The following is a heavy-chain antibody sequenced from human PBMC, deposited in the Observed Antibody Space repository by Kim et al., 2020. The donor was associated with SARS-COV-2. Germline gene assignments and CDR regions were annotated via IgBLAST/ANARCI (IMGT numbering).Heavy chain of an antibody. Sequence: IGKEYVDSVRGPFTIAQDNAKNSLYLQMNSLRAEDTTVYYGARGRYRFGLWGQGTLVTVSS. CDR2: IGK. CDR3: ARGRYRFGL. J-gene: IGHJ4*02. V-gene: IGHV3-7*04. D-gene: IGHD3-9*01.